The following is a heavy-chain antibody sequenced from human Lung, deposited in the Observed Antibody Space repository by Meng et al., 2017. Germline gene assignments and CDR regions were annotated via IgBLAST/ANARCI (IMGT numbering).Heavy chain of an antibody. Sequence: QVQLVQSGAEVKRPGASVKVSCKASGYTFNAHGMNWVRQAPGQGLEWMGWVGGYTGNTKYAEKFQGRVTLTKDTSTSTVFMELRSLRSDDTGVYYCARVGPFWVDSSGFSLFWGQGTLVTVSS. CDR3: ARVGPFWVDSSGFSLF. CDR2: VGGYTGNT. J-gene: IGHJ4*02. D-gene: IGHD3-22*01. V-gene: IGHV1-18*01. CDR1: GYTFNAHG.